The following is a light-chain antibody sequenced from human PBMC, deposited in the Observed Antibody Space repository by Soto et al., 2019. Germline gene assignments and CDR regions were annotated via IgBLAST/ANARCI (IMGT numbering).Light chain of an antibody. Sequence: ELVLTQSPGTLSLSPGERATLSCRATQTVNNNYLAWYQQIPGQAPRLLISGASGRATGTPDRFSGSASGTDFTLTISRLEPEDFAVYHCQQYGSSPLTFGGGTKVDIK. CDR3: QQYGSSPLT. CDR1: QTVNNNY. V-gene: IGKV3-20*01. J-gene: IGKJ4*01. CDR2: GAS.